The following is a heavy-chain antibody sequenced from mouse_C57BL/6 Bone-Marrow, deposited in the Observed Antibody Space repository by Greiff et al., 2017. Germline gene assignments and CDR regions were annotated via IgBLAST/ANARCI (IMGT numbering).Heavy chain of an antibody. J-gene: IGHJ2*01. D-gene: IGHD1-1*01. CDR3: ARKGKNITTVVAPFDY. CDR2: INPNNGGT. Sequence: EVQLQQSGPELVKPGASVKISCKASGYTFTDYYMNWVKQSHGKSLEWIGDINPNNGGTSYNQKFKGKATLTVDKSSSTAYMELRSLTSEDSAVYYCARKGKNITTVVAPFDYWGQGTTLTVSS. V-gene: IGHV1-26*01. CDR1: GYTFTDYY.